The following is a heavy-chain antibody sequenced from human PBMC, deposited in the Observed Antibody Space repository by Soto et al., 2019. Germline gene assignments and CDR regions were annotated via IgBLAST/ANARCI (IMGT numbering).Heavy chain of an antibody. CDR3: ARTMNGGDFAYYYYMDV. V-gene: IGHV4-34*01. D-gene: IGHD2-21*01. CDR2: INHSGST. CDR1: GGSFNGYY. Sequence: SETLSLTCGVYGGSFNGYYWSLIRQPPGEGLEWIGEINHSGSTNYSPSLKSRVTISVDTSKNQFSLKLSSVTAADTAVYYCARTMNGGDFAYYYYMDVWGKGTTVTVSS. J-gene: IGHJ6*03.